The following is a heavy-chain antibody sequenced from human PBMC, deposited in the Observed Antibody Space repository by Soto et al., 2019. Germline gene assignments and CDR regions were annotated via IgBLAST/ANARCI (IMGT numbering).Heavy chain of an antibody. CDR1: CYTFTDYG. Sequence: ASVKVSCKASCYTFTDYGISWVRQAPGQGLEWIGWISAYNGNTNNAQKLQDRVTMTTDSSTSTAYMELRSLRSDDTAVYYCARVGDIVVVGPWFDPWGQGTLVTVYS. J-gene: IGHJ5*02. D-gene: IGHD2-2*01. V-gene: IGHV1-18*04. CDR2: ISAYNGNT. CDR3: ARVGDIVVVGPWFDP.